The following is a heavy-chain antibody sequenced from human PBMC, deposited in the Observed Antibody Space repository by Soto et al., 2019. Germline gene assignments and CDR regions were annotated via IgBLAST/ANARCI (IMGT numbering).Heavy chain of an antibody. CDR3: ARSRIFKIVVVVPYFFDS. J-gene: IGHJ4*02. V-gene: IGHV3-23*01. Sequence: EVQLLESGGGLVQPGGSLRLSCAASGFTFSSYTMTWVRQATGKGPEWVSSISGSDESTKYEDSVKGRLTISRDNSKNTLYLQINRLRAEDTAAYYGARSRIFKIVVVVPYFFDSWVQGALVTVSS. CDR2: ISGSDEST. D-gene: IGHD3-22*01. CDR1: GFTFSSYT.